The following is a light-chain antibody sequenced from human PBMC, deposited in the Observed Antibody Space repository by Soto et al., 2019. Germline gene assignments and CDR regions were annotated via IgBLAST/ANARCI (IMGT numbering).Light chain of an antibody. Sequence: EIRVNHSPATLFMSLIYRVTITFRASQSISSWLAWYQQKPGKAPKLLIYKASSLESGVPSRFSGSGSGTEFTLTISSLQPDDLATYYCQQYNRYWRFGQGTNVAIK. CDR2: KAS. CDR3: QQYNRYWR. V-gene: IGKV1-5*03. J-gene: IGKJ1*01. CDR1: QSISSW.